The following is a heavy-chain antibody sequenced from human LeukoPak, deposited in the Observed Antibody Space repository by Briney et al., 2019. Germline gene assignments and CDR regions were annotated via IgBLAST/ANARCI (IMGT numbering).Heavy chain of an antibody. Sequence: AETLSLTCTVSGGSISSYYWSWIRQPPGKGLEWIGYIYYSGSTNYNPSLKSRVTISVDTSKNQFSLKLSSVTAADTAVYYCARYYDSSGYLTNWGQGTVVTVSS. J-gene: IGHJ4*02. CDR3: ARYYDSSGYLTN. D-gene: IGHD3-22*01. CDR2: IYYSGST. CDR1: GGSISSYY. V-gene: IGHV4-59*01.